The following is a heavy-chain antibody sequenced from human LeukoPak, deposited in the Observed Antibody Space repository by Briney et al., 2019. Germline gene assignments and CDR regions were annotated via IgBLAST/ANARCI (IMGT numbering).Heavy chain of an antibody. V-gene: IGHV3-30*18. J-gene: IGHJ4*02. CDR1: GFTFSNSD. D-gene: IGHD2/OR15-2a*01. Sequence: GRSLRLSCAASGFTFSNSDMHWVRQAPAKGLEWVSVISYDATNKYYADSVKGRFTLSRDNSKNTLYLQTNTLRDEDTAVYYCAKASSNYFYYFEYWGQGTLVTVSS. CDR2: ISYDATNK. CDR3: AKASSNYFYYFEY.